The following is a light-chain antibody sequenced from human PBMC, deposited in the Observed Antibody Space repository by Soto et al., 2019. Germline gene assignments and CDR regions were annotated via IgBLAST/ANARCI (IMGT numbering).Light chain of an antibody. CDR3: QQYDSSPWT. CDR1: QSVIIE. CDR2: GAS. Sequence: EIGMTQSPATLSVSPGERATLSCRASQSVIIELAWYQQKPGQAPRLLIYGASSRATGIPDRFSGSGSGTDFTLTISRLEPEDFAVYYCQQYDSSPWTFGQGTKVDIK. J-gene: IGKJ1*01. V-gene: IGKV3-20*01.